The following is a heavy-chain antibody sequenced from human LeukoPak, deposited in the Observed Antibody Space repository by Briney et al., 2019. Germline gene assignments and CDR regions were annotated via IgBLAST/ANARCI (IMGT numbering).Heavy chain of an antibody. CDR3: ARLREGGGCNHPSRYFQH. J-gene: IGHJ1*01. Sequence: PSETLSLTCAVYGGSFSGYYWGWIRQPPGKGLEWIGEINHSGSTNYNPSLKSRVTISVDTSKNQFSLKLSSVTAADTAVYYCARLREGGGCNHPSRYFQHWGQGTLVTVSS. CDR1: GGSFSGYY. D-gene: IGHD6-19*01. CDR2: INHSGST. V-gene: IGHV4-34*01.